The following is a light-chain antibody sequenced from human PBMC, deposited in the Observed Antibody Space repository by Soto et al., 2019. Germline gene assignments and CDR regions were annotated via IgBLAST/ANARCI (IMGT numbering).Light chain of an antibody. CDR1: QGISDY. J-gene: IGKJ3*01. CDR2: AAS. CDR3: QNYYSAPFT. V-gene: IGKV1-27*01. Sequence: DIQMTQSPSSLSAIRGDRVTITCRAGQGISDYLVWYQQKPGKVPKLLIYAASTLQSGVPPRFSGTGSGTDFTVTISSLQPEDVATYYCQNYYSAPFTFGPGTKVDIK.